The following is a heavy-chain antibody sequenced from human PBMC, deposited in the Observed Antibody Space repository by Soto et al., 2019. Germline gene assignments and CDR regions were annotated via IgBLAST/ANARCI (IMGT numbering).Heavy chain of an antibody. V-gene: IGHV4-4*07. CDR3: ARDGQGDYYDSSGYYHTYYFDY. J-gene: IGHJ4*02. CDR1: GGSISSYY. D-gene: IGHD3-22*01. CDR2: IYTSGST. Sequence: QVQLQESGPGLVKPSETLSLTCTVCGGSISSYYWSWIRQPAGKGLEWIGRIYTSGSTNYNPSLKSRVTMSVDTSKNQFSLKLSSVTAADTAVYYCARDGQGDYYDSSGYYHTYYFDYWGQGTLVTVSS.